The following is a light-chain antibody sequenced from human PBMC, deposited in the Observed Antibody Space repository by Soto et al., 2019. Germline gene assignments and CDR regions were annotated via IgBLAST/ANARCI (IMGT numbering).Light chain of an antibody. CDR1: QDITNY. CDR2: DAS. V-gene: IGKV1-33*01. Sequence: DIQMTQSPSSLSASVGDRGTITFQASQDITNYLNWYQQKPGKAPKLLIYDASNLETIVPSRFSGSGSGTDFTFTISSLQPEDIATYYCQQYDNLLTFGGGTKVDIK. J-gene: IGKJ4*01. CDR3: QQYDNLLT.